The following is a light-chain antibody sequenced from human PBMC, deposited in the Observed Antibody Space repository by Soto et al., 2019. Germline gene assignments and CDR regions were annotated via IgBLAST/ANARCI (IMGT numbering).Light chain of an antibody. CDR1: SSDVGSYNL. Sequence: QSALTQPASVSGSPGQSITISCTGTSSDVGSYNLVSWYQQHPGKDPKLMIYEGSKRPSGVSNRVSGSKSGNTASLTISGVQAEDEADYYCCSYAGSSTFVVVFGGGTKLTVL. J-gene: IGLJ2*01. V-gene: IGLV2-23*03. CDR3: CSYAGSSTFVVV. CDR2: EGS.